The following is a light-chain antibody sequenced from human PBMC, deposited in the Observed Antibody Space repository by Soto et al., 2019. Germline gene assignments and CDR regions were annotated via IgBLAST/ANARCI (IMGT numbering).Light chain of an antibody. CDR2: KAS. Sequence: DIQMTQFPPTLSASIGDRVTITCRASQTISSSLAWYQQKPGKAPKLLIYKASTIETGVPSRFSGSGSGTEFTLTVSSLQPDDFATYSCQQYDSYSPYTFGQGTRLEIK. J-gene: IGKJ2*01. CDR3: QQYDSYSPYT. V-gene: IGKV1-5*03. CDR1: QTISSS.